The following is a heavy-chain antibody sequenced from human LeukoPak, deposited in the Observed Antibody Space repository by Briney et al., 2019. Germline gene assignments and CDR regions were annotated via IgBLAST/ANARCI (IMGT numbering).Heavy chain of an antibody. CDR1: GFTFSSYE. CDR3: ARQTGWLQFLDY. J-gene: IGHJ4*02. V-gene: IGHV3-48*03. D-gene: IGHD5-24*01. CDR2: ISSSGSTI. Sequence: GGSLRLSCAASGFTFSSYEMNWVRQAPGKGLEWVSYISSSGSTIYYADSVKGRFTISRDNAKNSLYLQMNSLRAEDTAVYYCARQTGWLQFLDYWGQGTLVTVSS.